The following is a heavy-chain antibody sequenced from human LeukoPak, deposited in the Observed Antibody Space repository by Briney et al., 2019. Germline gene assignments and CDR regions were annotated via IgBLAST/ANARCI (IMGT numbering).Heavy chain of an antibody. CDR3: ARDGTAAGLYFDL. D-gene: IGHD6-13*01. CDR2: IKQDGSEK. CDR1: GFTFSSYW. Sequence: PGGSLRLSCAASGFTFSSYWMSWVRQAPGKGLEWVANIKQDGSEKYYVDSVKGRFTISRDNAKNSLYLQMSSLRAEDTAVYYCARDGTAAGLYFDLWGQGTLVTVS. V-gene: IGHV3-7*01. J-gene: IGHJ4*01.